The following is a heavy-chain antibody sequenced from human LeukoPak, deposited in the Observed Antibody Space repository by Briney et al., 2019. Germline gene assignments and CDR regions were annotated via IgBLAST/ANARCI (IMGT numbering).Heavy chain of an antibody. Sequence: GGSLRLSCAASGFTFSSYGMHWVRQAPGQGLEWVAVIWYDGSNKYYADSVKGRFTISRDNSKNTLYLQMNSLRAEDTAVYYCAKDKGATVNWFDPWGQGTLVTVSS. V-gene: IGHV3-33*06. CDR3: AKDKGATVNWFDP. J-gene: IGHJ5*02. CDR1: GFTFSSYG. CDR2: IWYDGSNK. D-gene: IGHD1-26*01.